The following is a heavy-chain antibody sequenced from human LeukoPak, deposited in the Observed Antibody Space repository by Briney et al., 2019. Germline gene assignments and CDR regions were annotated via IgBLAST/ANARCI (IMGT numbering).Heavy chain of an antibody. V-gene: IGHV1-69*04. Sequence: ASVKVSCKASGGTFSSYAISWVRQAPGQGLEWMGRIIPILGIANYAQKFQGRVTITADKSTSTAYMELSSLRSEDTAVYYCARATDIVVVLAPFDYWGQGTLVTVSS. CDR3: ARATDIVVVLAPFDY. CDR1: GGTFSSYA. D-gene: IGHD2-2*01. CDR2: IIPILGIA. J-gene: IGHJ4*02.